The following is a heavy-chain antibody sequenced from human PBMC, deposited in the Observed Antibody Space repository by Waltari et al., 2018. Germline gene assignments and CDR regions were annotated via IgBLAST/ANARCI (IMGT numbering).Heavy chain of an antibody. CDR3: SRGTNAYKSGNY. CDR1: GETFSGYY. D-gene: IGHD3-10*01. J-gene: IGHJ4*02. Sequence: QVQLQQWGAGLWKPSETLSLTCAVYGETFSGYYWIWTRPSPGKGMEWIGESHPSGNLHYNPSLKSRLSISGYASKIQFSLKLNSMTAADTAVYYCSRGTNAYKSGNYWGQGTLVSVSS. CDR2: SHPSGNL. V-gene: IGHV4-34*01.